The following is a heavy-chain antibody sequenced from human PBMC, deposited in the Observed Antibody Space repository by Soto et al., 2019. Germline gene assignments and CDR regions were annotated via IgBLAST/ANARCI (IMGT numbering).Heavy chain of an antibody. V-gene: IGHV4-31*03. CDR3: ARRDRSGFSYWLDT. CDR2: ISDSGST. D-gene: IGHD3-22*01. CDR1: GGSISDGYY. Sequence: PSETLSLTCTVSGGSISDGYYWSWIRQHPGKGPEWIGSISDSGSTSYNPSLKSRLTISVDTSKNQFSLNLRSVTAADTAVYYCARRDRSGFSYWLDTWGQGTLVTVSS. J-gene: IGHJ5*02.